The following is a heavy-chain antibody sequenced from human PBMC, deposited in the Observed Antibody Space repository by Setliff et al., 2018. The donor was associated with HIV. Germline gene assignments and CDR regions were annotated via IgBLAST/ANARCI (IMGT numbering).Heavy chain of an antibody. V-gene: IGHV4-39*01. CDR1: GDSVNDRSYF. J-gene: IGHJ4*02. CDR2: FYYNGDS. Sequence: PSETLSLTCTVSGDSVNDRSYFWGWIRQPPGKGLEWIGTFYYNGDSRYNPSLKSRVTISVDTSKNYFSLKLTSVTAADTAVYYCARHAGSRGYYPRPFDYWGQGTLVTVSS. D-gene: IGHD3-22*01. CDR3: ARHAGSRGYYPRPFDY.